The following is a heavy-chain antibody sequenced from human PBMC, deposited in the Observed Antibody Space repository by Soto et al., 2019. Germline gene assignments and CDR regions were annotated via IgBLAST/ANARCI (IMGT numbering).Heavy chain of an antibody. CDR2: VSASGSIT. V-gene: IGHV3-23*01. J-gene: IGHJ4*02. CDR1: GFTFSSYD. CDR3: AKGDCSGGRCYRGFDY. D-gene: IGHD2-15*01. Sequence: EVQVLESGGGLVQPGGSLRLSCAASGFTFSSYDMSWVRQAPGKGLEWVSGVSASGSITSYADSAKGRFTTSRDNAKNTVFLQMSSLRAEDTAVYFCAKGDCSGGRCYRGFDYWGQGTLVTVSS.